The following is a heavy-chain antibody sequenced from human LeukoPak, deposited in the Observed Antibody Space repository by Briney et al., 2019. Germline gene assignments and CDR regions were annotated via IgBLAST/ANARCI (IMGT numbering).Heavy chain of an antibody. D-gene: IGHD1-14*01. CDR2: INSDGSST. Sequence: PGGSLRLSCAAPGFTFSSYWMHWVRQAPGKGLVWVSRINSDGSSTAYAGSVKGRFTISRDNAKNTLYLQMNSLRAEDTAVYFCARDLATTWRPEDAFDIWGQGTMATVSS. J-gene: IGHJ3*02. CDR3: ARDLATTWRPEDAFDI. V-gene: IGHV3-74*01. CDR1: GFTFSSYW.